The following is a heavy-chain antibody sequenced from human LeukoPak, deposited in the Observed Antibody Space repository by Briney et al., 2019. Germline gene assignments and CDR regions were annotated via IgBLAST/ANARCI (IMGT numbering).Heavy chain of an antibody. J-gene: IGHJ4*02. CDR1: GFTLSTYW. CDR3: ARSIPKIVIVPAAESDFDY. Sequence: GGSLRLSCAASGFTLSTYWMSWVRQAPGKGLEWVANIKQDGSEKYYVDSVKGRFTISRDNAKNSLYLQMNSLRAEDTAVYYCARSIPKIVIVPAAESDFDYWGQGTLVTVSS. CDR2: IKQDGSEK. V-gene: IGHV3-7*01. D-gene: IGHD2-2*01.